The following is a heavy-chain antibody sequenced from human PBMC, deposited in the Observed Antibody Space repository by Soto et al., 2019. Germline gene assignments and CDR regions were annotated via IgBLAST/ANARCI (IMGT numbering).Heavy chain of an antibody. CDR3: TTGEPPDY. CDR1: GFTFSNAW. J-gene: IGHJ4*02. Sequence: PGGSLRLSCAASGFTFSNAWMSWVRQAPGKGLEWVGRIKGKTDGGTTDYAAPVKGRFTISRDDSKNTLYLQMNSLKTEDTAVYYCTTGEPPDYWGQGTLVTVSS. V-gene: IGHV3-15*01. D-gene: IGHD3-10*01. CDR2: IKGKTDGGTT.